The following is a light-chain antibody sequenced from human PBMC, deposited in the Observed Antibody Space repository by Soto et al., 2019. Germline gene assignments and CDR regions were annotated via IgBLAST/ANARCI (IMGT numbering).Light chain of an antibody. J-gene: IGLJ1*01. CDR1: IIGSKS. CDR2: DDS. Sequence: SYELTQPPSVSVAPGQTARITCGGNIIGSKSVHWYQQKPGQAPVLVVYDDSDRPSGIPERFSGSNSGITATLTISRAEAGDEADYYCQVWHSSSDHYVFGTGTKVTVL. V-gene: IGLV3-21*02. CDR3: QVWHSSSDHYV.